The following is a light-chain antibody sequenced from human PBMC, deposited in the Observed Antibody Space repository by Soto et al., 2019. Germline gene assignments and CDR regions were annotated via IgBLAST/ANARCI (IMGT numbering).Light chain of an antibody. J-gene: IGKJ3*01. V-gene: IGKV1-39*01. CDR3: QQRYHTPFT. Sequence: DIQMTQSPSSLSASEGDRVTITCRASQSINSFLNWYQQKSGKAPKLLIYDSSTLQSGVPSRFSGSGSETEFTLTITTLQPDDFATYYCQQRYHTPFTFGPGTKVDVK. CDR2: DSS. CDR1: QSINSF.